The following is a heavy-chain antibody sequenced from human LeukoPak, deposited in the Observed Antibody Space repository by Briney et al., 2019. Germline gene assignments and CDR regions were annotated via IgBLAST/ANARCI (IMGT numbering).Heavy chain of an antibody. J-gene: IGHJ4*02. V-gene: IGHV6-1*01. CDR2: TYYRSKWYN. D-gene: IGHD1-14*01. CDR3: ARDFGTTSWHIFDY. Sequence: SQTLSLTCVVSGDSVSSKNGAWNWIRQSPSRGLEWLGRTYYRSKWYNDYAESMEGRMTISQDTSKNQYSLHLNSVTPDDTAVYYCARDFGTTSWHIFDYWGQGTLVTVSS. CDR1: GDSVSSKNGA.